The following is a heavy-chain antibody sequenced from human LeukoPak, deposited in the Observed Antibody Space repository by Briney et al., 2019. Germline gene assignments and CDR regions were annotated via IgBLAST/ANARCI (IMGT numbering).Heavy chain of an antibody. J-gene: IGHJ6*03. CDR3: ARVDYADYYYYMDV. D-gene: IGHD4-17*01. CDR1: GGTFSSYA. Sequence: ASVKVSCKASGGTFSSYAISWVRQAPGQGLEWMGGIIPIFGTANYAQKFQGRVTITADKSTSTAYMELSSLRSEDTAVYYCARVDYADYYYYMDVWGKGTTVTVSS. CDR2: IIPIFGTA. V-gene: IGHV1-69*06.